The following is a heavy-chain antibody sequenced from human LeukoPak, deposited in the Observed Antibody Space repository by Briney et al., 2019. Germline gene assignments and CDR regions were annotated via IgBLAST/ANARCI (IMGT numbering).Heavy chain of an antibody. CDR2: IWYDGSNK. Sequence: GGSLRLSCSASGFNFSTYGMHWVRQAPGKGLEWVAVIWYDGSNKYYADSVKGRFTISRDNSRNTLYLQMNSLRADDTAAYYCAKSRGRSWYKGIDSWGLGTLVTVSS. CDR1: GFNFSTYG. CDR3: AKSRGRSWYKGIDS. J-gene: IGHJ4*02. V-gene: IGHV3-33*06. D-gene: IGHD6-13*01.